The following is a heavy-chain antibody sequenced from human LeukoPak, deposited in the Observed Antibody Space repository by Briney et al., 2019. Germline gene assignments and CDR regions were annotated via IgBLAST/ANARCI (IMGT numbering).Heavy chain of an antibody. V-gene: IGHV3-23*01. CDR3: AFAGRFLEWLSIFDY. J-gene: IGHJ4*02. D-gene: IGHD3-3*01. CDR2: ISGSGGST. Sequence: GGSLRLSCAASGFTFSSYAMSWVRQAPGKGLEWVSAISGSGGSTYYADSVKGRFTISRDNSKNTLYLQMNGLRAEDTAVYYCAFAGRFLEWLSIFDYWGQGTLVTVSS. CDR1: GFTFSSYA.